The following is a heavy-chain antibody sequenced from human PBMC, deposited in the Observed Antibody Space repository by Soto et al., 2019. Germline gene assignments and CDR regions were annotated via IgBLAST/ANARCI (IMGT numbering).Heavy chain of an antibody. CDR1: GFTFSSYG. D-gene: IGHD2-15*01. CDR3: ARVVYCSGGSCYSVPVFDY. J-gene: IGHJ4*02. CDR2: IWYDGSNK. V-gene: IGHV3-33*01. Sequence: PGGSLRLSCAASGFTFSSYGMHWVRQAPGKGLEWVAVIWYDGSNKYYADSVKGRFTIYRDNSKNTLYLQMNSLRAEDTVVYYCARVVYCSGGSCYSVPVFDYWGQGTLVTVSS.